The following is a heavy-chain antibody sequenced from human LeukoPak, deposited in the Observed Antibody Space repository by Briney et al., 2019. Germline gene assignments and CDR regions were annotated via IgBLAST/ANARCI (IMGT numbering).Heavy chain of an antibody. CDR3: ARVISRSWYYYDS. CDR1: GFTFSNYW. V-gene: IGHV3-7*03. D-gene: IGHD3-22*01. J-gene: IGHJ4*02. Sequence: PGGSLRLSCAASGFTFSNYWMTWVRQAPGRGLEWVANINQDGSEKYYVDSVKGRFTISRDNAKTSLYLQMNSLRAEDTAVYYCARVISRSWYYYDSWGQGTLVTVSS. CDR2: INQDGSEK.